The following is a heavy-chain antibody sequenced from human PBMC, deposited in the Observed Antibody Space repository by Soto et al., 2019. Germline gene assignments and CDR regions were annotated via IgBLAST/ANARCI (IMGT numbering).Heavy chain of an antibody. D-gene: IGHD3-10*01. J-gene: IGHJ4*02. CDR1: GGAISSGGYY. Sequence: QAQLQESGPGLVKPSQTLSLTCTVSGGAISSGGYYWSWIRQHPGKGLEWLGNVYYSGSTYYNPSLKSRVTISVDTSKNQCSLKLSSVTAADTAVYYCARVYYYGSGSYPGNDYWGQGTLVTVSS. CDR2: VYYSGST. CDR3: ARVYYYGSGSYPGNDY. V-gene: IGHV4-31*03.